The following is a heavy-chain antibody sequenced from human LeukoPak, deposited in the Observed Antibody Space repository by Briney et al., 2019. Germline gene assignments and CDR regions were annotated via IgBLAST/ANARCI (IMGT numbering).Heavy chain of an antibody. J-gene: IGHJ6*02. CDR2: IYTGGST. CDR3: ARDARDYGDYYHGMDV. CDR1: GGSINSYF. Sequence: PSETLSLTCTVSGGSINSYFWTWIRQPAGKGLEWIERIYTGGSTNYNPSLKSRVTMSVDTSKNQFSLKLSSVTAADTAVYYCARDARDYGDYYHGMDVWGQGTTVTVSS. D-gene: IGHD4-17*01. V-gene: IGHV4-4*07.